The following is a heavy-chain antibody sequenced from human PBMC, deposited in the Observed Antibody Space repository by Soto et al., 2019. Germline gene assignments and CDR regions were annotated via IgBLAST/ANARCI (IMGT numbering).Heavy chain of an antibody. V-gene: IGHV4-39*01. CDR1: GGSITSSSHF. CDR2: IYFTGNT. D-gene: IGHD6-25*01. J-gene: IGHJ5*02. Sequence: SETLSLTXTVSGGSITSSSHFWGWVRQPPGKGLEWIGTIYFTGNTYYTPSLKSRLTMSIDTSKNESSLRLNSVTAADTAVYYCAGQTFTIAAASYGRSNWFDPWGPGTLVTVSS. CDR3: AGQTFTIAAASYGRSNWFDP.